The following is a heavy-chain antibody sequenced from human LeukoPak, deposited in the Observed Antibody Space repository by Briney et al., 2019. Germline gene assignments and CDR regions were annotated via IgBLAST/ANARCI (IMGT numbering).Heavy chain of an antibody. CDR3: ARRRYSGSSQHFDY. Sequence: GGSLRLSCAASGFTFDDYAMHWVRQAPGKGLEWVSGISWNSGSIGYVDSVKGRFTISRDNAKNSLYLQMNSLRAEDTAVYYCARRRYSGSSQHFDYWGQGTLVTVSS. V-gene: IGHV3-9*01. D-gene: IGHD1-26*01. CDR2: ISWNSGSI. CDR1: GFTFDDYA. J-gene: IGHJ4*02.